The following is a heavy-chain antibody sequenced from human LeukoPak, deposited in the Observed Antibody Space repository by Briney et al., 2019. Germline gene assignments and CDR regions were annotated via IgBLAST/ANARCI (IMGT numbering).Heavy chain of an antibody. V-gene: IGHV3-21*01. CDR1: GFTFSSYS. D-gene: IGHD3-22*01. CDR2: ISSSSSYI. Sequence: PGGSPRLSCAASGFTFSSYSMNWVRQAPGKGLEWVSSISSSSSYIYYADSVKGRFTISRDNAKNSLYLQMNSLRAEDTAVYYCARDRSSGYSTKAALDYWGQGTLVTVSS. CDR3: ARDRSSGYSTKAALDY. J-gene: IGHJ4*02.